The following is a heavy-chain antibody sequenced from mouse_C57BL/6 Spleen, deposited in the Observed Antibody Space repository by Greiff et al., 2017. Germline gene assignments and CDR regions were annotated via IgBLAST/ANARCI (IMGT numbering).Heavy chain of an antibody. J-gene: IGHJ4*01. CDR2: ISSGGSYT. V-gene: IGHV5-6*01. D-gene: IGHD4-1*01. CDR3: ARLGTAMDY. Sequence: EVQGVESGGDLVKPGGSLKLSCAASGFTFSSYGMSWVRQTPDKRLEWVATISSGGSYTYYTDSVKGRFTISRDNAQNTLYLQMSSLKSEDTAMYYCARLGTAMDYWGQGTSVTVSS. CDR1: GFTFSSYG.